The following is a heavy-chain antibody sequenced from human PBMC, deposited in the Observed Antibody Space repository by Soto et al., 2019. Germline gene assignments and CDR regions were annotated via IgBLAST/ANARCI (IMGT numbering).Heavy chain of an antibody. Sequence: QVKLQQSGPGLVKPSETLSLTCTVSGAALSSGDYFYTWVRQPPGKGLEWLGYIYYSGGTNYNPSLKSRVTISLDKSKSQFSLRLISVTAADTAVYYCTREQSDDNYFDPWGQGTLVTVSS. J-gene: IGHJ5*02. D-gene: IGHD6-19*01. CDR3: TREQSDDNYFDP. CDR1: GAALSSGDYF. CDR2: IYYSGGT. V-gene: IGHV4-61*08.